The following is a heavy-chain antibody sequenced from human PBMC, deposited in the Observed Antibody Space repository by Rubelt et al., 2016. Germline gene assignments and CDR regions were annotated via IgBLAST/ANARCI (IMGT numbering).Heavy chain of an antibody. CDR1: GYPFATYA. J-gene: IGHJ6*02. D-gene: IGHD4-17*01. CDR2: LDAGNGDT. Sequence: QVQLVQSGAEVKRPGASVKVSCKASGYPFATYAMHWVRQAPGQRLEWMGWLDAGNGDTTLSIHLQGRVTFTRDTSASTAYRELSSLRSEDSAVYYCARFALPAVTTAYYYYALDVWGQGTTVTVSS. V-gene: IGHV1-3*01. CDR3: ARFALPAVTTAYYYYALDV.